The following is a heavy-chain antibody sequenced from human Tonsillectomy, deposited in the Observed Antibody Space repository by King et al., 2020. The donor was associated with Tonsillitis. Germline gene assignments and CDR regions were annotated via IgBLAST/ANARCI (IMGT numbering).Heavy chain of an antibody. Sequence: QLQESGPGLVKPSETLSLTCTVSGGSISSYYWSWIRQPPGKGLEWIGYIYCSGSTNYNPSLKSRVTISVDTSKNQFSLKLSSVTAADTAVYYCARVNYVNFDYWGQGTLVTVSS. V-gene: IGHV4-59*01. D-gene: IGHD1-7*01. CDR3: ARVNYVNFDY. CDR1: GGSISSYY. CDR2: IYCSGST. J-gene: IGHJ4*02.